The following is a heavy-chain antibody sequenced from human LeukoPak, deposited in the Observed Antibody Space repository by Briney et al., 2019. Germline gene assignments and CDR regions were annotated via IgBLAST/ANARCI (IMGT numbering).Heavy chain of an antibody. V-gene: IGHV1-46*01. J-gene: IGHJ6*02. CDR3: ARWGGVGMDV. CDR2: INPSGGST. CDR1: GYTFTSYY. Sequence: ASVKVSCKASGYTFTSYYMHWVRQAPGQGLEWMGIINPSGGSTSYAQKFQGRVIMTRDTSTSTGYMELSSLRSEDTAVYYCARWGGVGMDVWGQGTTLIVSS. D-gene: IGHD2-8*01.